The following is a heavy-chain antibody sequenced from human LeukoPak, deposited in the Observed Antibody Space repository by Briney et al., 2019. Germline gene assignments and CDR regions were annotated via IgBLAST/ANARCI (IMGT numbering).Heavy chain of an antibody. Sequence: SETLSLTCTVSGGSISSGGYYWSWIRQPPGKGLEWIGYIYHSGSTYYNPSLKSRVTISVDRSKNQFSLKLSSVTAADTAVYYCAREEGGPGIAVALGYWGQGTLVTVSS. V-gene: IGHV4-30-2*01. CDR3: AREEGGPGIAVALGY. CDR1: GGSISSGGYY. J-gene: IGHJ4*02. D-gene: IGHD6-19*01. CDR2: IYHSGST.